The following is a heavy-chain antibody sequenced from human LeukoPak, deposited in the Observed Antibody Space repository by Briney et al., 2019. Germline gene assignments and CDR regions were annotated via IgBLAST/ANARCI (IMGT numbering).Heavy chain of an antibody. CDR2: ISYDGSNK. V-gene: IGHV3-30-3*01. CDR1: GFTFSAYA. Sequence: GSLRLSCAASGFTFSAYAMSWVRQAPGKGLEWVAVISYDGSNKYYADSVKGRFTISRDNSENTLYLQMNSLRAEDTAVFYCARGDSFDYWGQGTLVTVSS. J-gene: IGHJ4*02. CDR3: ARGDSFDY.